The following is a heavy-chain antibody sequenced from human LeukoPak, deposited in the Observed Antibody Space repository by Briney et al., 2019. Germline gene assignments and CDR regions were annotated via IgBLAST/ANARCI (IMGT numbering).Heavy chain of an antibody. V-gene: IGHV1-18*01. CDR1: GYTFTNYG. Sequence: ASVKVSCKASGYTFTNYGISWVRQAPGQGLEWMGWISPYNGNTNYAQKLQGRVTMTTDTSTSTAYMELRSLRSDDTAVYYCAGGGVGGCSVGSCPLNWFDPWGQGTLVTVSS. CDR3: AGGGVGGCSVGSCPLNWFDP. D-gene: IGHD2-15*01. CDR2: ISPYNGNT. J-gene: IGHJ5*02.